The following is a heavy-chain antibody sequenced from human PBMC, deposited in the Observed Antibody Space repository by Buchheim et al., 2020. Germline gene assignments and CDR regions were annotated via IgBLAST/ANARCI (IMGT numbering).Heavy chain of an antibody. J-gene: IGHJ4*02. Sequence: QVQLQQWGAGLLKPSETLSLTCAVYGGSFSGYYWSWIRQPPGKGLEWLGEINHSGSTNYNPSLKSRFPLSVEPSKNPFSLKLSSVTAADTAVYYCARYTLDGSYSNWGQGTL. CDR1: GGSFSGYY. D-gene: IGHD1-26*01. CDR3: ARYTLDGSYSN. CDR2: INHSGST. V-gene: IGHV4-34*01.